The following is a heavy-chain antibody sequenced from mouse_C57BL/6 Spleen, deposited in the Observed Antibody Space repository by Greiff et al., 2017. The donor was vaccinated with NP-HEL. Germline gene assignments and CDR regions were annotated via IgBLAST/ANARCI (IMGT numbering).Heavy chain of an antibody. V-gene: IGHV1-52*01. CDR2: IDPSDSET. D-gene: IGHD2-12*01. Sequence: QVQLQQPGAELVRPGSSVKLSCKASGYTFTSYWMHWVKQRPIQGLEWIGNIDPSDSETHYNQKFKDKATLTVDKSSSTAYMQLSSLTSEDSAVYYCARKGSNDEDYWGQGTTLTVSS. CDR1: GYTFTSYW. CDR3: ARKGSNDEDY. J-gene: IGHJ2*01.